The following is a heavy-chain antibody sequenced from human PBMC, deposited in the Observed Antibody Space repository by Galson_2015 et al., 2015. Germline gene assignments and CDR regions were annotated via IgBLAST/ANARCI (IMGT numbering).Heavy chain of an antibody. V-gene: IGHV1-2*04. Sequence: SVKVSCKASGYTFTSYDINWVRQATGQGLEWMGWMNPNSGGTNYAQKFQGWVTMTRDTSISTAYMELSRLRSDDTAVYYCARSTVTPARYGMDVWGQGTTVTVSS. J-gene: IGHJ6*02. D-gene: IGHD4-17*01. CDR2: MNPNSGGT. CDR1: GYTFTSYD. CDR3: ARSTVTPARYGMDV.